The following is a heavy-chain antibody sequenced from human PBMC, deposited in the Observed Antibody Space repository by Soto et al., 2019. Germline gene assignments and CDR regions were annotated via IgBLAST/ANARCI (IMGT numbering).Heavy chain of an antibody. CDR1: GFTFSSYS. Sequence: EVQLVESGGSLVQPGGSLRLSCSASGFTFSSYSMHWVRQAPGKGLEFVSAISSNGLNTYYADSVKGRFIISRDNSKNSLFLKMSSLSAEDTAVYHCVKWAWEVPGDYWGQGTLVTVSS. D-gene: IGHD1-26*01. CDR3: VKWAWEVPGDY. J-gene: IGHJ4*02. V-gene: IGHV3-64D*06. CDR2: ISSNGLNT.